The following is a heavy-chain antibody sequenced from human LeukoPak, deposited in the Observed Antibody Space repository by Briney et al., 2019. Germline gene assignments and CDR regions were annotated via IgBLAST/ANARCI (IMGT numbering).Heavy chain of an antibody. Sequence: GGSLRLSCAASGFTFSSYGMHWVRQAPGKGLEWVAVISYDGSNKYYADSVKGRFTISRDNSKNTLYLQMNSLRAEDTAVYYCAKAGHGSGSYQSYWGQGTLDTVSS. CDR3: AKAGHGSGSYQSY. V-gene: IGHV3-30*18. J-gene: IGHJ4*02. CDR2: ISYDGSNK. CDR1: GFTFSSYG. D-gene: IGHD3-10*01.